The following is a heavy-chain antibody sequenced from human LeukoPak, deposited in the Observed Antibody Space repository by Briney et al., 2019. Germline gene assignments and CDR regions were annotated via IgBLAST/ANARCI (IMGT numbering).Heavy chain of an antibody. V-gene: IGHV4-39*07. CDR1: GGSISSSSYY. CDR2: IYYSGST. Sequence: PSETLSLTCTVSGGSISSSSYYWGWIRQPPGKGLEWIGSIYYSGSTNYNPSLKSRVTISVDTSKNQFSLKLSSVTPADTAVYYCTRVRESYDSRGYRVIGAFNIWGQGTMVIVSS. CDR3: TRVRESYDSRGYRVIGAFNI. D-gene: IGHD3-22*01. J-gene: IGHJ3*02.